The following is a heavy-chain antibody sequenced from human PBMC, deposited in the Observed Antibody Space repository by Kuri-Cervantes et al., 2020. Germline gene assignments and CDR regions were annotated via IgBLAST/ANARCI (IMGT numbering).Heavy chain of an antibody. CDR2: ISYDGSNK. CDR1: GFTFSSYS. CDR3: ARDLYGSGTETH. J-gene: IGHJ4*02. V-gene: IGHV3-30*03. Sequence: GESLKISCAASGFTFSSYSMNWVRQAPGKGLEWAAVISYDGSNKYYADSVKGRFTISRDNSKNTLYLQMNSLRAEDTAVYYCARDLYGSGTETHWGQGTLVTVSS. D-gene: IGHD3-10*01.